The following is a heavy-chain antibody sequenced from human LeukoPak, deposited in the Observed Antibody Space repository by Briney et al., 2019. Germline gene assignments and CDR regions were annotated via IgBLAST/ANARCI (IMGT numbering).Heavy chain of an antibody. CDR2: INSGGGII. CDR1: GFTFSSYE. CDR3: ARGQFGRELLHPFDY. V-gene: IGHV3-48*03. Sequence: GGSLRLSCAPSGFTFSSYEMNWVRQAPGKGLEWISYINSGGGIIYYADSVKGRFTISRDIAKNSLYLQMNSLRAEDTALYYCARGQFGRELLHPFDYWGQGTLVTVSS. D-gene: IGHD1-26*01. J-gene: IGHJ4*02.